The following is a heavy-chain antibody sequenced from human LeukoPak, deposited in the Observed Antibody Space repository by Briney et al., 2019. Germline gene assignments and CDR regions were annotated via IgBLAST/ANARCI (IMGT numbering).Heavy chain of an antibody. CDR3: ARVLVSGRWLPPDAFDI. D-gene: IGHD5-24*01. Sequence: GGSLRLSCAASGFTFSSYWMSWVRQAPGKGLEWVANIKQDGSEKYYVDSVKGRFTISRDNAKNSLYLQMNSLRAEDTAVYYCARVLVSGRWLPPDAFDIWGQGTMVTVSS. J-gene: IGHJ3*02. CDR2: IKQDGSEK. CDR1: GFTFSSYW. V-gene: IGHV3-7*01.